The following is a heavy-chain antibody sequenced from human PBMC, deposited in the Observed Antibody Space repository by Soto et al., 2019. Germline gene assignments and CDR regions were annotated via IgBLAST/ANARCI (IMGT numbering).Heavy chain of an antibody. CDR3: TTDSGVLGYCSGGSCYSYYYYYGMDV. CDR2: IKSKTDGGTT. Sequence: GGSLRLSCAASGFTFSNAWMSWVRQDPGKGLEWVGRIKSKTDGGTTDYAAPVKGRFTISRDDSKNTLYLQMNSLKTEDTAVYYCTTDSGVLGYCSGGSCYSYYYYYGMDVWGQGTTVTVSS. V-gene: IGHV3-15*01. J-gene: IGHJ6*02. CDR1: GFTFSNAW. D-gene: IGHD2-15*01.